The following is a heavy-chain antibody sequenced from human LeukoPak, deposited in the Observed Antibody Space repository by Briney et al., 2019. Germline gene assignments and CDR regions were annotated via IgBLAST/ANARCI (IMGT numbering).Heavy chain of an antibody. Sequence: PSETLSLTCAVYGGSFSGYYWSWIRQPPGKGLEWIGEINHSGSTNYNPSLKSRASISVDTSKNQFSLKLSSVTAADTAVYYCARELEYSSYFDYWGQGTLVTVSS. CDR3: ARELEYSSYFDY. CDR1: GGSFSGYY. D-gene: IGHD5-18*01. J-gene: IGHJ4*02. CDR2: INHSGST. V-gene: IGHV4-34*01.